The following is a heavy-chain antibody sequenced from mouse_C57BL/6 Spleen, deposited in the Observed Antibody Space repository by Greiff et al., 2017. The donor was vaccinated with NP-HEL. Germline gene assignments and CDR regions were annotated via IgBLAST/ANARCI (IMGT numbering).Heavy chain of an antibody. CDR2: IWSGGGT. D-gene: IGHD2-4*01. V-gene: IGHV2-2*01. CDR1: GFSLTSYG. Sequence: QVQLKQSGPGLVQPSQSLSITCTVSGFSLTSYGVHWVRQSPGKGLEWLGVIWSGGGTDYNAAFISRLSISKDNSKSQVFFKMNSLQADDTAIYYCANYDYDGGFAYWGQGTLVTVSA. CDR3: ANYDYDGGFAY. J-gene: IGHJ3*01.